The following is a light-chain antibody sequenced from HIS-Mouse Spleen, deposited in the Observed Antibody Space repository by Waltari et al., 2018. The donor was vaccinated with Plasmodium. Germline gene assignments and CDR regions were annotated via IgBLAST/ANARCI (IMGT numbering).Light chain of an antibody. CDR2: GAS. CDR3: QQYGSSRFT. J-gene: IGKJ3*01. V-gene: IGKV3-20*01. CDR1: QSVSSSY. Sequence: EIVLTQSPGTLSLSPGERATLSCRASQSVSSSYLAWYQQKPGQAPRLLIYGASSRATGIPDRFMGSGSGTDFTLTISRLEPEDFAVYYCQQYGSSRFTFGPVTKVDIK.